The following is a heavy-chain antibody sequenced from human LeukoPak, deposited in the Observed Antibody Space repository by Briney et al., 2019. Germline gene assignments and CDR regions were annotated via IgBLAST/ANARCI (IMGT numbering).Heavy chain of an antibody. CDR2: ISYDGSNK. V-gene: IGHV3-30-3*01. J-gene: IGHJ4*02. CDR1: GFTFSSYA. Sequence: PGRSLRLSCAASGFTFSSYAMHWVRQAPGNGLEWVAFISYDGSNKNYADSVKGRFTIYRDNTKNTLYLQMNSQRTEDTAVYYCARGHHYYDSSGRSFDYWGQGTLVTVSS. D-gene: IGHD3-22*01. CDR3: ARGHHYYDSSGRSFDY.